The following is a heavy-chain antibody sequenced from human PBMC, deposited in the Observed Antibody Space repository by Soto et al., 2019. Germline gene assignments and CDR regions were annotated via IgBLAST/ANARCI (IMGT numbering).Heavy chain of an antibody. V-gene: IGHV3-7*01. Sequence: EVQLVESGGGLVQPGGSLRLSCAASGFTFSSYWMSWVRQAPGKGLAWVANIKQDGSEKYYVDSVKGRFTISRDNAKNSLYLQMNSLRAEDTAVYYCAQVQYSSGWYSYFQHWDQGTLVIVSS. CDR3: AQVQYSSGWYSYFQH. CDR2: IKQDGSEK. J-gene: IGHJ1*01. D-gene: IGHD6-19*01. CDR1: GFTFSSYW.